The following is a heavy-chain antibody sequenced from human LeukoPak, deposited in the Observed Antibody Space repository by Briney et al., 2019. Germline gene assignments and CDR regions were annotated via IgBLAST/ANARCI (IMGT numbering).Heavy chain of an antibody. CDR3: ARHGYSDYGYFDL. V-gene: IGHV4-59*08. D-gene: IGHD5-24*01. CDR2: IYYSGST. J-gene: IGHJ2*01. Sequence: SETLSLTRTVSGGSISSYYWSWIRQPPGKGLEWIGYIYYSGSTNYNPSLKSRVTISVDTSKNQFSLKLTSVTAADTAVYYCARHGYSDYGYFDLWGRGILVTVSS. CDR1: GGSISSYY.